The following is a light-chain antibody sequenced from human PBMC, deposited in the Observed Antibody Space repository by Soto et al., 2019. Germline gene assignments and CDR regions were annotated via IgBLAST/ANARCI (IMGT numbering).Light chain of an antibody. Sequence: QAALTQPASVSGSPGQSIAISCTGTSTDVGGYNYVSWYQQHPGKAPKLLIYEVSRRPSGVSDRFSGAKSGITASLTISGLQAEDEADYYCSSYTSDTTLVFGGATQLTV. J-gene: IGLJ2*01. CDR3: SSYTSDTTLV. CDR1: STDVGGYNY. CDR2: EVS. V-gene: IGLV2-14*01.